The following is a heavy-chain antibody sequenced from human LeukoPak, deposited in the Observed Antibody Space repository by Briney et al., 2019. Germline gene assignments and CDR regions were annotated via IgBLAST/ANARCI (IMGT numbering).Heavy chain of an antibody. D-gene: IGHD5-24*01. CDR2: IRYDGSNK. V-gene: IGHV3-30*02. Sequence: GGSLRLPCAASGFTFSSYGMHWVRQAPGKGLEGVAFIRYDGSNKYYADSVKGRFTISRDNSKNTLYLQMNSLRAEDTAVYYCAGDGYNGPYYYFDYWGQGTLVTVSS. J-gene: IGHJ4*02. CDR1: GFTFSSYG. CDR3: AGDGYNGPYYYFDY.